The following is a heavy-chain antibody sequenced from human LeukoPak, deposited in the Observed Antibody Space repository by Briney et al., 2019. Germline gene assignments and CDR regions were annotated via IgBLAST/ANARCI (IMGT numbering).Heavy chain of an antibody. Sequence: PSETLSLTCAVSGYSISSGYYWGWFRQPPGKGLEWIGSIYHSGSTCYNPSLKSRVTISVDTSKNQLSLKLSSVTAADTAVYYCARHRDTAMFDYWGQGTLVTVSS. D-gene: IGHD5-18*01. CDR2: IYHSGST. V-gene: IGHV4-38-2*01. J-gene: IGHJ4*02. CDR3: ARHRDTAMFDY. CDR1: GYSISSGYY.